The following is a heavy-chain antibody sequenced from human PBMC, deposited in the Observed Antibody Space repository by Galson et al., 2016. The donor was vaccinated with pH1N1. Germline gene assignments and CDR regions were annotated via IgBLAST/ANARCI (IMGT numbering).Heavy chain of an antibody. CDR3: AKMARTSGPDSEYYFDF. CDR1: GDSITSGYY. Sequence: ETLSLTCAVSGDSITSGYYWGWIRQAPGRGLEWIGSFYDSGSTTYYKSSLKSRGAISVDTSKNQFSLRLSSMTAADTAVYFCAKMARTSGPDSEYYFDFWGQGMLVTVSS. CDR2: FYDSGSTT. V-gene: IGHV4-38-2*01. D-gene: IGHD1-1*01. J-gene: IGHJ4*02.